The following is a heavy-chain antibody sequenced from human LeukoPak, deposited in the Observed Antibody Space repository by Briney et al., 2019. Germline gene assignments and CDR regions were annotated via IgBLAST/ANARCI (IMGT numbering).Heavy chain of an antibody. CDR2: ISYDGSNK. V-gene: IGHV3-30*04. CDR3: ARATPSPDVDTPRVYDY. J-gene: IGHJ4*02. CDR1: GFTFSNYA. Sequence: GGSLRLSCAASGFTFSNYAMHWVRQAPGKGLEWVAVISYDGSNKYYADSVKGRFTISRDNSKNTLYLQINSLRTEDTAVYYCARATPSPDVDTPRVYDYWGQGTLVTVSS. D-gene: IGHD5-18*01.